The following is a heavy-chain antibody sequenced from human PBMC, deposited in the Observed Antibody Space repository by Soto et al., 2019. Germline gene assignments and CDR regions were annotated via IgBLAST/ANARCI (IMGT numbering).Heavy chain of an antibody. V-gene: IGHV4-4*07. Sequence: SETLSLTCTVSGASISGFYWSWIRKSAGKGLEWIGRIYATGTTDYNPSLKSRVMMSVDTSKKQFSLKLRSVTAADTAVYYCVRDGTKTLRDWFDPWCQGISVTVSS. D-gene: IGHD1-1*01. CDR1: GASISGFY. CDR3: VRDGTKTLRDWFDP. J-gene: IGHJ5*02. CDR2: IYATGTT.